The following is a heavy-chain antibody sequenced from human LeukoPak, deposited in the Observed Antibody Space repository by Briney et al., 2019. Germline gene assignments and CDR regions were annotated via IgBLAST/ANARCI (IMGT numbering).Heavy chain of an antibody. J-gene: IGHJ4*02. D-gene: IGHD6-19*01. CDR3: ARDSRAGYSSGWYLIDY. CDR2: IYHSGST. CDR1: GYSISSGYY. V-gene: IGHV4-38-2*02. Sequence: PSETLSLTCAVSGYSISSGYYWGWIRQPPGKGLEWIGSIYHSGSTYYNASLKSRVTISVDTSKNQFSLKLSSVTAADTAVYYCARDSRAGYSSGWYLIDYWGQGTLVTVSS.